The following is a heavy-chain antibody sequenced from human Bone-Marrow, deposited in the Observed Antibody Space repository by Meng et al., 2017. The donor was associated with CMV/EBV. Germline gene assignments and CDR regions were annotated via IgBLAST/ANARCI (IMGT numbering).Heavy chain of an antibody. CDR2: IYYIGST. J-gene: IGHJ3*02. Sequence: GSLRLSCTVSGGSISVSSYYWGWIRQPPGKGLEWIGNIYYIGSTYYNPSLKSRVTISVDTSKNQFSLKLSSVTAADTAVYYCARANYYYNDAFDIWGQGTMVTVSS. D-gene: IGHD3-22*01. V-gene: IGHV4-39*07. CDR1: GGSISVSSYY. CDR3: ARANYYYNDAFDI.